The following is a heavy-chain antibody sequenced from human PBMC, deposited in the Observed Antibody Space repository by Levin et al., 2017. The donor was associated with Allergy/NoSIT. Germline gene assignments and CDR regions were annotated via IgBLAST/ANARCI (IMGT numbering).Heavy chain of an antibody. CDR3: AKELPPYSPSYGVYFEY. CDR2: ISYDGSKN. Sequence: AGGSLRLSCAASGFTFSNYGMHWVRQAPGKGLEWVASISYDGSKNFYAESVKGRFTISRDNSKNTMYLQTNSLRGEDTAVYYCAKELPPYSPSYGVYFEYWGQGTLVTVSS. J-gene: IGHJ4*02. D-gene: IGHD3-16*01. V-gene: IGHV3-30*18. CDR1: GFTFSNYG.